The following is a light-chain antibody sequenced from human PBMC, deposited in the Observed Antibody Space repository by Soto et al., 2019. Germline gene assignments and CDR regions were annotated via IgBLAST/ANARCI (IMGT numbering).Light chain of an antibody. V-gene: IGKV1-5*03. J-gene: IGKJ3*01. Sequence: DIQMTQSPSTLSASAGDRVTITCRASQSISVWLAWYQLKAGKAPKLLIYKASSLKSGVPSRFSGSGSGTECTRTISSLQPEDFATYYCQQYNTYSLTFGPGTKVYIK. CDR1: QSISVW. CDR2: KAS. CDR3: QQYNTYSLT.